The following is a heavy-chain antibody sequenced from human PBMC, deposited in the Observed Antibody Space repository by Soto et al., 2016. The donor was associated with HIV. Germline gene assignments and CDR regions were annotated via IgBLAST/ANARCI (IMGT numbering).Heavy chain of an antibody. CDR2: IYSSGST. CDR1: GGSVNNYY. D-gene: IGHD3-9*01. Sequence: QVQLQESGPGLVKPSETLSLICNVSGGSVNNYYFTWIRQPPGKGLEWIGYIYSSGSTNYNPSLKSRVAISVDTSKNQVSLRLNSVTAADAAVYYCARAGVLRYFGDWGQGTLVTVSS. CDR3: ARAGVLRYFGD. J-gene: IGHJ4*02. V-gene: IGHV4-59*02.